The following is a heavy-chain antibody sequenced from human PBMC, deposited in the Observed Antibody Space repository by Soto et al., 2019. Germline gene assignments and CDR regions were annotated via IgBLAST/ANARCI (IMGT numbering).Heavy chain of an antibody. J-gene: IGHJ6*02. CDR2: IYTSGST. D-gene: IGHD4-17*01. CDR3: AREVTVRGYYYYYGMDV. V-gene: IGHV4-4*07. Sequence: QVQLQESGPGLVKPSETLSLTCTVSGGSISSYYWSWIRQPAGKGLEWLRRIYTSGSTNYNPSLKSRVTMSVDTSKNQFSLKLSSVTAADTAVYYCAREVTVRGYYYYYGMDVWGQGTTVTVSS. CDR1: GGSISSYY.